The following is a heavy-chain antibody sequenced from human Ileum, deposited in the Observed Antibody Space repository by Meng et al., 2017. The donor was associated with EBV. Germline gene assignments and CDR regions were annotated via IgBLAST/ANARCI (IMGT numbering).Heavy chain of an antibody. CDR1: GGSFNDYY. CDR2: IDQSGYT. V-gene: IGHV4-34*01. J-gene: IGHJ5*02. D-gene: IGHD4-23*01. Sequence: QVRLQQWGTGLLKPSETLSLPCAVYGGSFNDYYWTWLRQPPGKGLEWIGEIDQSGYTKFNPSLSSRVTISRDTSNNQFSLRLNSVTAADTALYYCARYGRCNGNSFYCFDPWGQGTLVTVSS. CDR3: ARYGRCNGNSFYCFDP.